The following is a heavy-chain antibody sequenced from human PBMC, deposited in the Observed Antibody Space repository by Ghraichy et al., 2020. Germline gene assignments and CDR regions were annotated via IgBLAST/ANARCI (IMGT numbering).Heavy chain of an antibody. CDR2: ISYDGSNK. V-gene: IGHV3-30*18. J-gene: IGHJ4*02. D-gene: IGHD5-24*01. Sequence: GESLNISCAASGFTFSSYGMHWVRQAPGKGLEWVAVISYDGSNKYYADSVKGRFTISRDNSKNTLYLQMNSLRAEDTAVYYCAKDGQSLDYWGQGTLVTVSS. CDR3: AKDGQSLDY. CDR1: GFTFSSYG.